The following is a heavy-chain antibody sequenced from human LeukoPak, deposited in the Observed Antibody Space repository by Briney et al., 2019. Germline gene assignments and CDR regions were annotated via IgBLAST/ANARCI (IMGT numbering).Heavy chain of an antibody. CDR3: ARAVGPGAFDI. Sequence: GGSLRLSCAASGFTFSSNWMHWVRQAPGKGLVWVSRINEDGSTTNYADSVKGRSTIFRDNAKNTLYLQMNSLRAEDTAVYYCARAVGPGAFDIWGQGTMVTVSS. CDR2: INEDGSTT. V-gene: IGHV3-74*01. J-gene: IGHJ3*02. CDR1: GFTFSSNW. D-gene: IGHD1-26*01.